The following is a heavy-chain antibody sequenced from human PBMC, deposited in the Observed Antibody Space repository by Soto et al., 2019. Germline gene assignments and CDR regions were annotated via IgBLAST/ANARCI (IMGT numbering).Heavy chain of an antibody. D-gene: IGHD2-2*01. CDR1: GGSISSGGYY. Sequence: SETLSLTCTVSGGSISSGGYYWSWIRQHPGKGLEWIGYIYYSGSTYYNPSLKSRVTISVDTSKNQFSLKLSSVTAADTAVYYCARGSPALPGYCSSTSCSLFDPWGQGTLVTVSS. V-gene: IGHV4-31*03. CDR2: IYYSGST. CDR3: ARGSPALPGYCSSTSCSLFDP. J-gene: IGHJ5*02.